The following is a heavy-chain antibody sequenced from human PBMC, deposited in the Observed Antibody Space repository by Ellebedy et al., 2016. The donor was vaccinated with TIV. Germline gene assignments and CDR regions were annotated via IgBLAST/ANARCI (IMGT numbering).Heavy chain of an antibody. Sequence: MPGGSLRLSCTVSGGSISSYYWSWIRQPPGKGLEWIGYIYYSGSTNYNPSLKSRVTISVDTAKNQFSMKLISVTAADTAVYYCARSTVRGKYYFDYWGQGTLVTVSS. CDR2: IYYSGST. J-gene: IGHJ4*02. CDR3: ARSTVRGKYYFDY. D-gene: IGHD3-10*01. V-gene: IGHV4-59*01. CDR1: GGSISSYY.